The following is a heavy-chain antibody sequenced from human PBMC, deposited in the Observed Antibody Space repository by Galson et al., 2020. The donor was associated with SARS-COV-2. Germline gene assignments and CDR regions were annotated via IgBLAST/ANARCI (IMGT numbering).Heavy chain of an antibody. CDR1: GFTFSTYA. J-gene: IGHJ4*02. Sequence: TGGSLRLSCVASGFTFSTYAMFWVRQAPGKGLEWVSAISGSGDSTYYADPVKGRFSISRDNSKNTMYLQMNSLRAEDTAVYYCAKSIDSAWLQFYHCGRGTLVTVSS. CDR2: ISGSGDST. D-gene: IGHD5-12*01. V-gene: IGHV3-23*01. CDR3: AKSIDSAWLQFYH.